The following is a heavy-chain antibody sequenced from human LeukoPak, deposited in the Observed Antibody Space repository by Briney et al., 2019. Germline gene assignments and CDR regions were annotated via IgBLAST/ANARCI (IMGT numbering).Heavy chain of an antibody. CDR3: ARDLSVAGFDF. CDR1: GFTFSSYS. V-gene: IGHV3-21*01. D-gene: IGHD6-19*01. CDR2: ISSNSNYI. J-gene: IGHJ3*01. Sequence: GGSLRLSCAGSGFTFSSYSMNWVRQAPGKGLEWVSSISSNSNYIFYADSVKGRFTISGDKAKNSLLLQMNTLRAEDTAVYYCARDLSVAGFDFWGQGTMVTVSS.